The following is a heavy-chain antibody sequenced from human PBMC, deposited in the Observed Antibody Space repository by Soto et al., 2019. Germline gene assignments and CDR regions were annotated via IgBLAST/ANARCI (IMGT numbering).Heavy chain of an antibody. Sequence: SETLSLTCTVSGGSISSYYWSWVRQPPGKGLEWIGEIYHSGSTNYNPSLKSRVTISVDTSKNQFSLKLSSVTAADTAVYYCARDQGLAAAGVYYYYGMDVWGQGTTVTVSS. V-gene: IGHV4-59*01. CDR2: IYHSGST. D-gene: IGHD6-13*01. CDR3: ARDQGLAAAGVYYYYGMDV. J-gene: IGHJ6*02. CDR1: GGSISSYY.